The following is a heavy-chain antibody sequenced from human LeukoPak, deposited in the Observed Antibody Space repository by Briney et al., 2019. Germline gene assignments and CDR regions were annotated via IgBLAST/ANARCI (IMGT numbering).Heavy chain of an antibody. CDR2: ISGSGGGT. CDR3: AKIIAGSWFKDY. V-gene: IGHV3-23*01. CDR1: GFTFTNYA. J-gene: IGHJ4*02. D-gene: IGHD6-13*01. Sequence: PGRSLRLSCAASGFTFTNYAMSWVRQAPGKGLEWVSAISGSGGGTYYADSVKGRFTVSRDNSKNTLYLQMNSLRAEDTAVYYCAKIIAGSWFKDYWGQGTLVTVSS.